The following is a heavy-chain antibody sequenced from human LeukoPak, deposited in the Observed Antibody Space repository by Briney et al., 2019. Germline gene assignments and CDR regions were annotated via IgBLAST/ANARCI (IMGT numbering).Heavy chain of an antibody. CDR1: GYTFTSFD. V-gene: IGHV1-8*03. D-gene: IGHD1-20*01. CDR3: TRGPFLNGNAYNWFDP. CDR2: VNCDNENT. Sequence: ASVKVSCKTSGYTFTSFDINWVRHTTGHGPEWMGWVNCDNENTRYARKFQGRVAITRDTSTRTVYLELNNLSSDDTAMYYCTRGPFLNGNAYNWFDPWGQGTLVTVSS. J-gene: IGHJ5*02.